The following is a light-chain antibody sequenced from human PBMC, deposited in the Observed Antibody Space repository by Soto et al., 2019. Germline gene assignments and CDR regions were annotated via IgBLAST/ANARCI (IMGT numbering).Light chain of an antibody. J-gene: IGKJ4*01. CDR1: QSVGNNY. CDR2: DAS. Sequence: EIVLTQSPGTLSLSPGERATLSCRASQSVGNNYLVWYQQKPGQAPRFLMYDASTRATGIPNRFSGSGSRTDFTLTISRLEPEDITVDYCQQYGSSPLTFGGGTKVEIK. CDR3: QQYGSSPLT. V-gene: IGKV3-20*01.